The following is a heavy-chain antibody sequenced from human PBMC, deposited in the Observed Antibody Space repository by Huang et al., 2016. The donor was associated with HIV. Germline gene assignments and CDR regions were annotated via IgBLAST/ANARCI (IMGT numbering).Heavy chain of an antibody. Sequence: QVQLVQSGPEVKKPGASVKFSCKASGYTFSIYGISWVRQATGQGPEWRGWVSGYSGFTDTSQKFQGRVTMTTDTSTSTAYMDLRSLTADDTAVYYCARVPSDLYSDYWGQGTLVTVSS. CDR2: VSGYSGFT. CDR1: GYTFSIYG. V-gene: IGHV1-18*01. CDR3: ARVPSDLYSDY. D-gene: IGHD2-21*01. J-gene: IGHJ4*02.